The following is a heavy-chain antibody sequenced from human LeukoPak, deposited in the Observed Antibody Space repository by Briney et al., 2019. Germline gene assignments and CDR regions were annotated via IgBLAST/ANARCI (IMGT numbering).Heavy chain of an antibody. CDR1: GGSVSSGNSY. V-gene: IGHV4-31*03. CDR3: ARWDYEGSGYRKFDF. Sequence: SETLSLTCSVSGGSVSSGNSYWTWIRQLPGEGLEWIGDISYLGTTYYKPSLKRRVTISADRSKNQFSLELRSVTAADTAVYYCARWDYEGSGYRKFDFWGQGTLVTVSS. J-gene: IGHJ4*02. CDR2: ISYLGTT. D-gene: IGHD3-22*01.